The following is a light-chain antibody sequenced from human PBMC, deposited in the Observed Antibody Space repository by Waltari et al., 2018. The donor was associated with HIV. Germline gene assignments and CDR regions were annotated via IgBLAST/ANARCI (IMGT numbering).Light chain of an antibody. Sequence: SYEVTQPPSVAVSPAQTASITCSGYELGDKYTCWYQQKPGQSPLLFIYQDNKRPSGIPERFSGSSSGHTATLTISGTLPMDEADYYCQAWGSSTSGVFGTGTKLTVL. CDR1: ELGDKY. CDR3: QAWGSSTSGV. CDR2: QDN. J-gene: IGLJ3*02. V-gene: IGLV3-1*01.